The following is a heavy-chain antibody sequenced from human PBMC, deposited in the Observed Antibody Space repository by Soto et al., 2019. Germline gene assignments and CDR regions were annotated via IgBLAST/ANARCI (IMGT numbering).Heavy chain of an antibody. CDR3: ARGYYYDSSGRNYYYYYGMDV. CDR2: IIPIFGTA. D-gene: IGHD3-22*01. V-gene: IGHV1-69*01. CDR1: GGTFSSYA. J-gene: IGHJ6*02. Sequence: QVQLVQSGAEVKKPGSSVKVSCKASGGTFSSYAISWVRQAPGQGLEWMGGIIPIFGTAKYVQKFQGRVKITADESTSTAYMELSSLRSEDTAVYYCARGYYYDSSGRNYYYYYGMDVWGQGTTVTVSS.